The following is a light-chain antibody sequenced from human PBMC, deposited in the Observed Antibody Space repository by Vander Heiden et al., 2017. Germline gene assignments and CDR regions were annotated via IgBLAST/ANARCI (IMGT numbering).Light chain of an antibody. Sequence: SYELTQPPSVSVSPGQTASITCSGDKLGDKYACWYQQKPGQSPVLVIYQDSKRTSVIPERFSGSYSGNTATLTISGTQAMDEADYYCQAWDSSTYVFGTGTKVTVL. CDR1: KLGDKY. J-gene: IGLJ1*01. CDR3: QAWDSSTYV. CDR2: QDS. V-gene: IGLV3-1*01.